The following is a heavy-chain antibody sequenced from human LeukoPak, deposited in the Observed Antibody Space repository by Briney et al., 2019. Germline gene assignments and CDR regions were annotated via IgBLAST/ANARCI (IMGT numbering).Heavy chain of an antibody. J-gene: IGHJ3*02. D-gene: IGHD2-2*02. CDR2: IYSGGST. V-gene: IGHV3-66*02. CDR3: ASTQYCSSTSCYKYAFDI. Sequence: GWAVRLSCAASGFTVSSNYMSWVRQAPGKGVEGVSVIYSGGSTYYADSVKGRFTISRDNSKNTLYLQMNSLRAEDTAVYYCASTQYCSSTSCYKYAFDIWGQGTMVTVSS. CDR1: GFTVSSNY.